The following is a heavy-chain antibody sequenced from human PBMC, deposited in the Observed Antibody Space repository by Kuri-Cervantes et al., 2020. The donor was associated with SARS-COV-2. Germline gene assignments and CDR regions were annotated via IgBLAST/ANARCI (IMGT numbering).Heavy chain of an antibody. D-gene: IGHD4-23*01. V-gene: IGHV3-48*02. CDR3: ARCARLRWDFDY. CDR2: VSPNSNTI. Sequence: GESLKISCIAYGFSFRIYSMNWVRQAPGKGLEWISYVSPNSNTIYYADPVKGRFTISRDNAKNLLYLQMNSLRDEDTAVYYCARCARLRWDFDYWGQGTLVTVSS. CDR1: GFSFRIYS. J-gene: IGHJ4*02.